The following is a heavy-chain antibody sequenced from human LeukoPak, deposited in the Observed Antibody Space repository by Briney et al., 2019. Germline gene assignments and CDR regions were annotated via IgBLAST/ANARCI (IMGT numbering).Heavy chain of an antibody. CDR3: ARAKQHLVF. J-gene: IGHJ4*02. V-gene: IGHV1-18*01. D-gene: IGHD1/OR15-1a*01. Sequence: ASVKVSCKTSGYSFSRYGISWVRQAPGQGLEWMAWISGYNNNTIYTLNFQGRLTVTMDTSTSTGYMELRGLTADDTATYYCARAKQHLVFWGQGTLVIVSS. CDR1: GYSFSRYG. CDR2: ISGYNNNT.